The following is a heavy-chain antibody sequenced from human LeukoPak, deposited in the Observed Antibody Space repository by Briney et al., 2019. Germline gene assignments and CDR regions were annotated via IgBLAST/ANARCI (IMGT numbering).Heavy chain of an antibody. CDR2: IYPGDSDT. CDR3: ARSIRFLEWLPPYYFDY. D-gene: IGHD3-3*01. J-gene: IGHJ4*02. V-gene: IGHV5-51*01. Sequence: GESLKISCKGSGYSFTSYWIGWVRQMPGKGLEWMGIIYPGDSDTRYSPSFQGQVTISADKSISTAYLQWSSLKASDTAMYHCARSIRFLEWLPPYYFDYWGQGTLVTVSS. CDR1: GYSFTSYW.